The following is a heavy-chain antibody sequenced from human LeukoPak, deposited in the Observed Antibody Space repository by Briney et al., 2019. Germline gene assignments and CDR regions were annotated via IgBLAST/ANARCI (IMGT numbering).Heavy chain of an antibody. V-gene: IGHV3-23*01. J-gene: IGHJ4*02. Sequence: PGGSLRLSCAASGFTFSSYAMSWGRQAPGKGLEWVSAISGSGGSTYYADSVKGRFTISRDNSKNTLYLQMNSLRAEDTAVYYCAKGVSDAGARSPVFDYWGQGTLVTVSS. CDR2: ISGSGGST. CDR1: GFTFSSYA. CDR3: AKGVSDAGARSPVFDY. D-gene: IGHD3-10*01.